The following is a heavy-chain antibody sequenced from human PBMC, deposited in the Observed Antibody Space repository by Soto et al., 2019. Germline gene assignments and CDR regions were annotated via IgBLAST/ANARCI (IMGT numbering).Heavy chain of an antibody. CDR2: IKTDGTDT. J-gene: IGHJ3*02. V-gene: IGHV3-74*01. Sequence: EVQLVESGGGLVQPGGSLRLSCAASGFTFSSYWMHWVRKSPGKGLVWVSRIKTDGTDTHYADSVKGRFTISRDNAKNPLYLQMNSLRGEDTAVYYCARPRTSDWAYDIWGQGTMVIVSS. CDR1: GFTFSSYW. D-gene: IGHD3-9*01. CDR3: ARPRTSDWAYDI.